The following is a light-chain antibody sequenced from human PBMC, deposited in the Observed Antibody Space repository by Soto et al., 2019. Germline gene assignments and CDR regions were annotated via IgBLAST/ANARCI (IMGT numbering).Light chain of an antibody. CDR2: KAS. J-gene: IGKJ1*01. CDR3: QQYSSYWT. V-gene: IGKV1-5*03. CDR1: QSISTW. Sequence: DIQMTQSPSTLPASVGDRVTITCRASQSISTWLAWYQQKPGKAPNLLIYKASYLASGVPSRFSGGGSGTEFTLTISSLQPDDFATYYCQQYSSYWTFGQRTKVEIK.